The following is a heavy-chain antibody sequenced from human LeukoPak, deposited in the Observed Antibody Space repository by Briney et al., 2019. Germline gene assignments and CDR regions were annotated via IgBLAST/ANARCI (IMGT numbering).Heavy chain of an antibody. CDR1: GGSISSSSYY. CDR2: MYYSGST. D-gene: IGHD2-15*01. J-gene: IGHJ4*02. CDR3: ARDCSGGSCYWGYFDY. Sequence: SETLSLTCTVSGGSISSSSYYWGWIRQPPGKGLEWIGSMYYSGSTYYNPSLKSRVTISVDTSKNQFSLKLSSVAAADTAVYYCARDCSGGSCYWGYFDYWGQGTLVTVSS. V-gene: IGHV4-39*02.